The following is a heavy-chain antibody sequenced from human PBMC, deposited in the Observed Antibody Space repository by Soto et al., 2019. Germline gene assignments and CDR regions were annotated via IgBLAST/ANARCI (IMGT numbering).Heavy chain of an antibody. Sequence: QVQLVQSGAEVKKPGSSVKVSCKASGGTFSSYTISWVRQAPGQGLEWMGRIIPILGIANYAQKFQGRVTITADKSTSRAYMELSSLRSEDRAGYYCARVDKYSSSSWGQGTLVTVSS. CDR1: GGTFSSYT. CDR3: ARVDKYSSSS. D-gene: IGHD6-13*01. CDR2: IIPILGIA. V-gene: IGHV1-69*02. J-gene: IGHJ5*02.